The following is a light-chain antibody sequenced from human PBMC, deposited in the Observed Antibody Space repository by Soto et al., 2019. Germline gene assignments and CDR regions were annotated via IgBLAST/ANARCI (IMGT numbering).Light chain of an antibody. CDR3: SSYTSSNTGV. J-gene: IGLJ3*02. CDR1: SSDVGGYNY. Sequence: QSALTQPASVSGSPGQSITISCTGTSSDVGGYNYVSWYQQHPGKAPKLMIYDVTNRPSGVSNRFSGSKSVNTASLTISGLQAEDEADYYCSSYTSSNTGVFGGGTKLTVL. V-gene: IGLV2-14*01. CDR2: DVT.